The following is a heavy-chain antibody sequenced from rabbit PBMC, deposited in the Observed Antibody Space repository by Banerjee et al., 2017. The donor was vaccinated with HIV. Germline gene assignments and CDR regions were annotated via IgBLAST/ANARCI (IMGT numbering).Heavy chain of an antibody. CDR2: IYAGSSGST. D-gene: IGHD8-1*01. CDR1: GFSLSSYY. V-gene: IGHV1S45*01. CDR3: ARGGAGSSYYTTYFNL. J-gene: IGHJ4*01. Sequence: QEQLVESGGGLVQPEGSLTLTCTASGFSLSSYYMCWVRQAPGKRPEWIAYIYAGSSGSTYYASWAKGRFTISRSTSLTTVTLQMTSLTAADTATYFCARGGAGSSYYTTYFNLWGPGTLVTVS.